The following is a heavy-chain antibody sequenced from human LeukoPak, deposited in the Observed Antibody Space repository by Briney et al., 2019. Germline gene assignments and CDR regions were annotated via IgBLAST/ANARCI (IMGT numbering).Heavy chain of an antibody. D-gene: IGHD2/OR15-2a*01. CDR1: XXXXSXXX. Sequence: TGGSLRLSCVGSXXXXSXXXXXWVRXXPXXXXXXXXXXSSGGGGTYYADSVNGRFTISRDNSKNILYLHMNSLTAEDSAVYYCAKHYADTSTYSYFDLWGQGTLVTVSS. CDR2: XSSGGGGT. V-gene: IGHV3-23*01. J-gene: IGHJ4*02. CDR3: AKHYADTSTYSYFDL.